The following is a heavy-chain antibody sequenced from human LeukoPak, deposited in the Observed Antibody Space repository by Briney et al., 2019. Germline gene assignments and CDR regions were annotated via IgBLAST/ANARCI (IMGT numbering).Heavy chain of an antibody. J-gene: IGHJ4*02. CDR2: ISSSGSGGST. Sequence: GGSLRLSCAASGFTFSSYAMSWVRQAPGKGLEWVSGISSSGSGGSTYYADSVKGRFTISRDNSKNTLYLQMNSLRAEDTAVYYCARAVGPFDYWGQGTLVTVSS. D-gene: IGHD1-26*01. CDR3: ARAVGPFDY. CDR1: GFTFSSYA. V-gene: IGHV3-23*01.